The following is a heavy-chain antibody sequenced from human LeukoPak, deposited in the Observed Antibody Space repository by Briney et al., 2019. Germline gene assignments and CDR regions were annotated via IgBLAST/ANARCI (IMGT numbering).Heavy chain of an antibody. D-gene: IGHD6-6*01. Sequence: SETLSLTCAVYGGSISGYYWSWIRQAPGKGLEWIGEINHSGSTNYNPSLKSRVTISVDTSKNQFSLKLSSVTAADTAVYYCARARPGLARPYYMDVWGKGTTVTVSS. V-gene: IGHV4-34*01. CDR1: GGSISGYY. CDR3: ARARPGLARPYYMDV. CDR2: INHSGST. J-gene: IGHJ6*03.